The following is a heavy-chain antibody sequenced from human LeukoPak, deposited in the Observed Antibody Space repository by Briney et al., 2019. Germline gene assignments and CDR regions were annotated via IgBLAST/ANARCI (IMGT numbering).Heavy chain of an antibody. V-gene: IGHV3-48*02. J-gene: IGHJ4*02. CDR2: ISSTYDTI. CDR1: GFTFSTYD. CDR3: VISSWDF. D-gene: IGHD6-13*01. Sequence: PGGSLRLSCAAFGFTFSTYDMNWVRQAPGKGLGWVSYISSTYDTIYYADSVKGRFTISRDNVKNSLYLQMNSLRDEDTAVYYCVISSWDFWGQGALVTVSS.